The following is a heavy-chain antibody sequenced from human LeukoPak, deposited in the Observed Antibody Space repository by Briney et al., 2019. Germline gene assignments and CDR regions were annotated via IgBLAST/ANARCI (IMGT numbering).Heavy chain of an antibody. CDR1: GFTFTSSA. Sequence: ASVKVSCKASGFTFTSSAVQWVRQAPGEGLEWLGWINANTGVTHYAQRFQGRVTMTRVTSISTAYMEVRLTSDDTAVFYCARGTYNWFDSWGQGTLVTVSS. CDR2: INANTGVT. CDR3: ARGTYNWFDS. V-gene: IGHV1-2*02. D-gene: IGHD3-10*01. J-gene: IGHJ5*01.